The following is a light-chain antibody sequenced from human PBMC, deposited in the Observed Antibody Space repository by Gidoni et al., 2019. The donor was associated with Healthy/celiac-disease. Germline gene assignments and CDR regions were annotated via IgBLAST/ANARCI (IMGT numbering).Light chain of an antibody. CDR2: AAS. CDR3: QQSYSTPPGFT. Sequence: DIQMTQSPSSLSASVGDTVTITCLASQSISSYLNWYQQKPGKAPKLLIYAASSLQSGVPSRFSGSGSGTDFTLTISSLQPEEFATYYCQQSYSTPPGFTFGPGTKVDIK. V-gene: IGKV1-39*01. CDR1: QSISSY. J-gene: IGKJ3*01.